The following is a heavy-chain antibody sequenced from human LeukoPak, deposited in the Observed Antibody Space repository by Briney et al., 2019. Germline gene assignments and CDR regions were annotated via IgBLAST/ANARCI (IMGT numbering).Heavy chain of an antibody. Sequence: GASVKVSCKASGGTFSSYAISWVRQAPGQGLEWMGGIIPIFGTANYAQKFQGRVTITTDESTSTAYMELSSLRSEDTAVYYCARGVNDYSNYAGSNWFDPWGQGTLVTVSS. CDR2: IIPIFGTA. CDR3: ARGVNDYSNYAGSNWFDP. J-gene: IGHJ5*02. D-gene: IGHD4-11*01. CDR1: GGTFSSYA. V-gene: IGHV1-69*05.